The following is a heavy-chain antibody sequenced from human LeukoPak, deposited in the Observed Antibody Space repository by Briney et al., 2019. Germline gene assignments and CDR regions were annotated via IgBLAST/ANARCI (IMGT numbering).Heavy chain of an antibody. V-gene: IGHV3-11*04. D-gene: IGHD2-21*02. CDR2: ISSSGSTI. CDR1: GFTFSDYY. J-gene: IGHJ4*02. Sequence: GGSLRLSCAASGFTFSDYYMSWIRQAPGKGLEWVSYISSSGSTIYYADSVKGRFTISRDNAKNSLYVQMNSLRAEDTAVYYCARAFLWNCGGDCYPPGYWGQGTLVTVSS. CDR3: ARAFLWNCGGDCYPPGY.